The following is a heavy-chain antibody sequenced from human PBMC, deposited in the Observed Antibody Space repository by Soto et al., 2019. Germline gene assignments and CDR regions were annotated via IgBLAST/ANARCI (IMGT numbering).Heavy chain of an antibody. D-gene: IGHD3-10*01. CDR1: GFTFSNYG. J-gene: IGHJ6*02. V-gene: IGHV3-33*01. Sequence: QVQLVESGGGVVQSERSLRLSCAASGFTFSNYGMYWVRQAPGKGLEWVAVIWYDGSNKYYVDSVKGRFTISRDNSRNTLYLQMNSLRAEGTAIYYCARVQGRWYGSGRLDVWGQGTTVTVSS. CDR2: IWYDGSNK. CDR3: ARVQGRWYGSGRLDV.